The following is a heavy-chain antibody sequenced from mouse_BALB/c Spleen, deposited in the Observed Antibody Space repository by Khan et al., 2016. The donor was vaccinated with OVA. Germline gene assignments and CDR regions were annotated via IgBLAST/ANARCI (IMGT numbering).Heavy chain of an antibody. CDR3: ARYDYDYDGAFAY. CDR2: ISYSGST. V-gene: IGHV3-8*02. J-gene: IGHJ3*01. D-gene: IGHD2-4*01. CDR1: GDSITSGY. Sequence: EVELVESGPSLVKPSQTLSLTCSVTGDSITSGYWNWIRKFPGNKLEYMGYISYSGSTYYNPSLKGRISITRDTSKNQYYLQLNSVTTEDTATYXCARYDYDYDGAFAYWGQGTLVTVSA.